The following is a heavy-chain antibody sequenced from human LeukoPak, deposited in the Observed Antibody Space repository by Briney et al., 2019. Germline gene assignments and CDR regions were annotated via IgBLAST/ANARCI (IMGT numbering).Heavy chain of an antibody. CDR3: ARDRYSGSYLDY. V-gene: IGHV3-30-3*01. J-gene: IGHJ4*02. CDR1: GFTFSSYA. Sequence: GGSLRLSCAASGFTFSSYAMHWVRQAPGKGLEWVAVISYDGSNKYYADSVKGRFTISRDNSKNTLHLQMNSLRAEDTAVYYCARDRYSGSYLDYWGQGTLVTVSS. CDR2: ISYDGSNK. D-gene: IGHD1-26*01.